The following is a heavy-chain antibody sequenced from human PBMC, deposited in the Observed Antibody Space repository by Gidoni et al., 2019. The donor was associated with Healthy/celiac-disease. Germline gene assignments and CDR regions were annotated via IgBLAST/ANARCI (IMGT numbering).Heavy chain of an antibody. D-gene: IGHD4-17*01. CDR2: IKRDGSEK. CDR3: ARDSYGDYDRPHYYYYYGMDV. CDR1: GSPSSSSG. J-gene: IGHJ6*02. Sequence: EVQLVESGGGLVQPGGSLRLACPACGSPSSSSGMSWVRQAPGKGLEWVDNIKRDGSEKYYVGSVKGRFTISRDNAKNSLYLQMNSLRAEDTAVYYCARDSYGDYDRPHYYYYYGMDVWGQGTTVTVSS. V-gene: IGHV3-7*03.